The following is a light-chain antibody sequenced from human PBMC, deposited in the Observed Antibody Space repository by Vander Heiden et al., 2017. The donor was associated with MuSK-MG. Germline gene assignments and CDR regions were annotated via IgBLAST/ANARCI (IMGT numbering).Light chain of an antibody. CDR3: SSCSGIKSVV. CDR1: SSDVGGYIY. J-gene: IGLJ2*01. CDR2: EIN. V-gene: IGLV2-8*01. Sequence: QSPLTQPPSASASLGESVTISCTGTSSDVGGYIYVSWYQLHPGKAPKLIIFEINKRPSGVPERFSGSRSGNTASLTVSGLQAEDEADYLCSSCSGIKSVVFGGGTKLTVL.